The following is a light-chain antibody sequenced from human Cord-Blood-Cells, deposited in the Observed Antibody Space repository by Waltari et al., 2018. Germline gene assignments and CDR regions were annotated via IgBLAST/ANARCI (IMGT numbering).Light chain of an antibody. V-gene: IGLV2-14*01. CDR1: SSDAGGYKY. CDR2: DVS. CDR3: SSYTSSSLVV. J-gene: IGLJ2*01. Sequence: QSALTQPASVSGSPGQSITISCTGTSSDAGGYKYVYWYQQHPGKAPKLMIYDVSNRPSGVSNRFSGSKSGNTASLTISGLQAEDEADYYCSSYTSSSLVVFGGGTKLTVL.